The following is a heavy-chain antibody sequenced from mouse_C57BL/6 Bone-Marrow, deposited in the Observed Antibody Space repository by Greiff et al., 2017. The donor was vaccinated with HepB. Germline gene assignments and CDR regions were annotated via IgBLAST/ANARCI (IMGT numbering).Heavy chain of an antibody. CDR1: GYTFTSYW. D-gene: IGHD2-10*02. CDR2: IYPGNSDT. V-gene: IGHV1-5*01. Sequence: EVQLQQSGTVLARPGASVKMSCKTSGYTFTSYWLHWVKQRPGQGLEWIGAIYPGNSDTSYNQKFKGKAKLTADTSASTAYMELSSLTNEDSAVYYCTCLYGNRFAYWGQGTLVTVSA. J-gene: IGHJ3*01. CDR3: TCLYGNRFAY.